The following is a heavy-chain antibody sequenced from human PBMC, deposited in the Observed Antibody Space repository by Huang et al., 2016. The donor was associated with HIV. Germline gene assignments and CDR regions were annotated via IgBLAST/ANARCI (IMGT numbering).Heavy chain of an antibody. D-gene: IGHD2-15*01. CDR2: IYYGGNT. CDR3: ARHDIFCSGGSCSGFDK. J-gene: IGHJ4*02. V-gene: IGHV4-39*01. Sequence: QLQLQESGPGLVKPSETLSLTCNVSGGSISGSDYYWGWIRQAPGKGLEWIGSIYYGGNTYYTPSLKSRLTVSVDMSRNQFSLKLGSVTAADTAVYYCARHDIFCSGGSCSGFDKWGQGALVTVSS. CDR1: GGSISGSDYY.